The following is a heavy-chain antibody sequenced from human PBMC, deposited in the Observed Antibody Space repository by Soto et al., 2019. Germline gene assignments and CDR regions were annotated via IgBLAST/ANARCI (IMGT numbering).Heavy chain of an antibody. D-gene: IGHD2-2*01. CDR2: ISSYNGDT. J-gene: IGHJ4*02. Sequence: ASVKVSCKASGYTFTRSGISWARQAPGQGPEWMGWISSYNGDTNYAQTFQGRVTMTTDTSTSTAYMELSSLRSEDTAVYYCARGEERVAMPSGYWGQGTLVTVSS. CDR3: ARGEERVAMPSGY. CDR1: GYTFTRSG. V-gene: IGHV1-18*01.